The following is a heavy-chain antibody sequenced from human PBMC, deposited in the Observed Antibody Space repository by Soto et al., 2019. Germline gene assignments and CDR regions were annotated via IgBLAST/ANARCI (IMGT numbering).Heavy chain of an antibody. CDR1: GGSISSYY. V-gene: IGHV4-59*01. CDR2: IYYSGST. J-gene: IGHJ4*02. Sequence: SETLSLTCTVSGGSISSYYWSWIRQPPGKGLEWIGYIYYSGSTNYNPSLKSRVTISVDTSKNQFSLKLSSVTAADTAVYYCAREEMVRGVISYYFDYWGQGTLVTVSS. CDR3: AREEMVRGVISYYFDY. D-gene: IGHD3-10*01.